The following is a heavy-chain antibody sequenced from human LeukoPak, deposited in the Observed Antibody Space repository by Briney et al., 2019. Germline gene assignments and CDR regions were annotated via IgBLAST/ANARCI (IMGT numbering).Heavy chain of an antibody. V-gene: IGHV3-48*03. J-gene: IGHJ4*02. CDR2: ISSSGSII. D-gene: IGHD3-22*01. Sequence: GGSLRLSCAASGFTFSNYKMNWVRQAPGKGLEWVSYISSSGSIIYYSDSVKGRFTISRDNAKNSLYLQMNSLRAEDTAVYYCATRGDYYDSSGYLLGAFDYWGQGTLVTVSS. CDR1: GFTFSNYK. CDR3: ATRGDYYDSSGYLLGAFDY.